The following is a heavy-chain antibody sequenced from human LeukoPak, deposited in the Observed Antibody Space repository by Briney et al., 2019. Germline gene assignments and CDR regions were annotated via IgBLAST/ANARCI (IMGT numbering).Heavy chain of an antibody. J-gene: IGHJ4*02. CDR1: GFTFSSYG. Sequence: PGGSLRLSCVASGFTFSSYGMHWVRQAPGKGLEWVAVIWYDGSNKNYAESVKGRFTISRDNSKNTLYLQMNNLRAEDTAVYYCAKMTMVRSFDHWGQGTLVIVSS. D-gene: IGHD3-10*01. CDR2: IWYDGSNK. V-gene: IGHV3-33*06. CDR3: AKMTMVRSFDH.